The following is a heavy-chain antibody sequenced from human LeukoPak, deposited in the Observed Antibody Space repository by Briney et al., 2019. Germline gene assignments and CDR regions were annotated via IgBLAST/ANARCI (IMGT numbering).Heavy chain of an antibody. D-gene: IGHD4-17*01. J-gene: IGHJ4*02. Sequence: PSETLSLTCTVSGGSISSSSYYWGWIRQPPGKGLEWIGSIYYSGSTYYNPSLKSRVTISVDTSRNQFSLNLNSVTAADTAVYYCARLPVTTSPVDSWSQGILVTVSS. CDR1: GGSISSSSYY. V-gene: IGHV4-39*01. CDR2: IYYSGST. CDR3: ARLPVTTSPVDS.